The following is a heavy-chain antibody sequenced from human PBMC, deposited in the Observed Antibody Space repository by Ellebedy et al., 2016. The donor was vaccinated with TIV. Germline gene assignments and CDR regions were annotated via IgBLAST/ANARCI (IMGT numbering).Heavy chain of an antibody. J-gene: IGHJ4*02. CDR2: ISGNDYNT. Sequence: GGSLRLXXAVSGFTFSSCAMNWVRQAPGKGLEWVSGISGNDYNTYYADSVKGRFTISRDNSKDTLYLQMNSLRVEDTAVYYCARGGDYYGSGTFPPDFWGQGTLVTVSS. CDR3: ARGGDYYGSGTFPPDF. V-gene: IGHV3-23*01. CDR1: GFTFSSCA. D-gene: IGHD3-10*01.